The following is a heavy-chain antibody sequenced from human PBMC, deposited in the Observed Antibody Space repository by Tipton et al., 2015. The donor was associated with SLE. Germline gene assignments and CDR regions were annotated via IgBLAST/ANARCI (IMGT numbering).Heavy chain of an antibody. J-gene: IGHJ4*02. D-gene: IGHD2-2*01. V-gene: IGHV3-64*01. CDR3: AREGSSTSCYDY. CDR2: ITSNGGST. CDR1: GFTFSNYA. Sequence: SLRLSCAASGFTFSNYAMHWVRQAAGKRLEYVSAITSNGGSTYYANSVKDRFTISRDNSKDTLYLQMGSLRTEDMDVYYCAREGSSTSCYDYWGQGTLVTVSS.